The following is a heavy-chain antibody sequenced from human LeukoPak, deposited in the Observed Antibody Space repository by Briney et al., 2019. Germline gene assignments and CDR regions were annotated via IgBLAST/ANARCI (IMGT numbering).Heavy chain of an antibody. CDR3: STGGGTHDY. CDR1: GLTFNNAW. J-gene: IGHJ4*02. V-gene: IGHV3-15*01. D-gene: IGHD2-15*01. CDR2: IRSRSAGGTT. Sequence: GGSLGLSCAASGLTFNNAWMSWVRQAPGKGLEWVGRIRSRSAGGTTDYGAPVKGRFTISRDDSKNTLYLQMNSLKTEDTAVYYCSTGGGTHDYWGQGALVTVSS.